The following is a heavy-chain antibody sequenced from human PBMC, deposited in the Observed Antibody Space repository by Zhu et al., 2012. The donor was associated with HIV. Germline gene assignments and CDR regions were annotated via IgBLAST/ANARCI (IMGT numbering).Heavy chain of an antibody. V-gene: IGHV3-11*04. CDR3: ARGGWLRYIAHDS. Sequence: VQLVESGGGLVKPGGSLRLSCAVSGFDFSDSYMGWIRQPPGKGLEWLSYIDNRGGNTYYADSIQGRFIISRDNAKNSLFLQMKSLRVEDTAVYYCARGGWLRYIAHDSWGQGTLVTVS. J-gene: IGHJ5*01. D-gene: IGHD5-12*01. CDR1: GFDFSDSY. CDR2: IDNRGGNT.